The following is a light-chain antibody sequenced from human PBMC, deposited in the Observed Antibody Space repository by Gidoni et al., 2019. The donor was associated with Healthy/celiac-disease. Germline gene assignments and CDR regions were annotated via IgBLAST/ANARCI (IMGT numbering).Light chain of an antibody. CDR3: GTWDSSLSAVV. V-gene: IGLV1-51*01. J-gene: IGLJ2*01. CDR1: SSHIGNNY. Sequence: QSVLTQPPSVSAPPVPTVTISCPGSSSHIGNNYVSWYQQLPGTAPKLLIYDNNKRPSGIPDRFSGSKSGTSATLGITGLQTGDEADYYCGTWDSSLSAVVFGGGTKLTVL. CDR2: DNN.